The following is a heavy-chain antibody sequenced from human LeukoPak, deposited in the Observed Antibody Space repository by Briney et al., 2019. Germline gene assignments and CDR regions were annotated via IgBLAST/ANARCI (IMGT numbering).Heavy chain of an antibody. CDR2: IYPGDSDT. J-gene: IGHJ5*02. CDR1: GYSFTSYW. CDR3: VRSPACSSGTCYPNWFDP. Sequence: GESLKISCKGSGYSFTSYWIGWVRQMPGKGLEWMGIIYPGDSDTRYSPSFQGQVTISADKSISTAYLQWSSLKASDTAMYYCVRSPACSSGTCYPNWFDPWGQETLVTVSS. D-gene: IGHD2-15*01. V-gene: IGHV5-51*01.